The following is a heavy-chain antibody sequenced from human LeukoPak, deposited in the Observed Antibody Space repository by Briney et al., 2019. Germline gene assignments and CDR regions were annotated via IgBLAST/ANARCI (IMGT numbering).Heavy chain of an antibody. V-gene: IGHV1-3*01. CDR1: GYTFTTYA. J-gene: IGHJ4*02. CDR2: INAGNGNT. Sequence: ASVKVSCKASGYTFTTYAMHWVRQAPGQGLEWMGWINAGNGNTKYSQKFQGRVTFTRDTSASTAYMELSSLRSEDTAVYYCARAGIAVAGSGFDYWGQGTLVTVSS. CDR3: ARAGIAVAGSGFDY. D-gene: IGHD6-19*01.